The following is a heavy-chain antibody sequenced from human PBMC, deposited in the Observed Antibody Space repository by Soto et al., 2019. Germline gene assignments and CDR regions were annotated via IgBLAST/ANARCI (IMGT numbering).Heavy chain of an antibody. CDR2: IYSGGAT. CDR1: GFTVSSNY. Sequence: EVQLVESGGGLVQPGGSLRVSCAASGFTVSSNYMSWVRQAPGKGLEWVSVIYSGGATYYADSVKGRFTISRDNSKNTLYVQMNSLRAEDTAVYYCARNGDSSDYRGWFDPWGQGTLVTVSS. D-gene: IGHD3-22*01. V-gene: IGHV3-66*01. CDR3: ARNGDSSDYRGWFDP. J-gene: IGHJ5*02.